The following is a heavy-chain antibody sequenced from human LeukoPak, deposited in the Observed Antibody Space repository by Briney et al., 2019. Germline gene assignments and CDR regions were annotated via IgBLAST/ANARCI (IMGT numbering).Heavy chain of an antibody. CDR2: ISYGGGIT. D-gene: IGHD3-22*01. CDR3: AKDIDSSGYSRGSDY. CDR1: GFSFSSYW. Sequence: GGSLRLSCAASGFSFSSYWMSWVRQAPGKGLEWVAYISYGGGITYYADSVKGRFTTSRDDSKNTLYLQMNSLRVEDTAVYFCAKDIDSSGYSRGSDYWGQGTLVTVSS. V-gene: IGHV3-30*18. J-gene: IGHJ4*02.